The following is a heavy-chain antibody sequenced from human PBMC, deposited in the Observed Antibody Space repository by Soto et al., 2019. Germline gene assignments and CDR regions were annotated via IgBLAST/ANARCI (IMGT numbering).Heavy chain of an antibody. CDR3: ARSLGVAGPNSYFDY. D-gene: IGHD6-19*01. V-gene: IGHV3-33*01. Sequence: QVQLVESGGGVVQPGRSLRLSCAASGFTFSSYGMHWVRQAPGKGLEWVAVIWHDGSNKYYADSVKGRFTISRDNSKNTLYLQMNSLRAEDTAVYYCARSLGVAGPNSYFDYWGQGTLVTVSS. CDR1: GFTFSSYG. J-gene: IGHJ4*02. CDR2: IWHDGSNK.